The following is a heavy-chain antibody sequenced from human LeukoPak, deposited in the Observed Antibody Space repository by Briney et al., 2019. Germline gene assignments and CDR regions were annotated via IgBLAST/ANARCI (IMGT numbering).Heavy chain of an antibody. D-gene: IGHD3-3*01. CDR2: INHSGST. V-gene: IGHV4-34*01. CDR3: ARGGISAVDGVVIKYYYYYYGMDV. CDR1: GGSFSGYY. J-gene: IGHJ6*02. Sequence: SETLSLTCAVYGGSFSGYYWSWIRQPPGKGLEWIGEINHSGSTNYNPSLKSRVTISVDTSKNQFPLKLSSVTAADTAVYYCARGGISAVDGVVIKYYYYYYGMDVWGQGTTVTVSS.